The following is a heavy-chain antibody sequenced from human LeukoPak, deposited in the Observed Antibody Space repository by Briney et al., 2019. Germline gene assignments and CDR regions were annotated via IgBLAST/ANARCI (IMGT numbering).Heavy chain of an antibody. Sequence: PSETLSLTCSVSGGSISNHNWWSWVRQPPGKGPEWIGEIFPDGRTNYNPSLRGRLTISIDKSENQFSLKPTSVTAADTAVYYCARARPRYDSSGYYYLYYYYYGIDVWGQGTTVTVSS. V-gene: IGHV4-4*02. D-gene: IGHD3-22*01. CDR3: ARARPRYDSSGYYYLYYYYYGIDV. CDR1: GGSISNHNW. CDR2: IFPDGRT. J-gene: IGHJ6*02.